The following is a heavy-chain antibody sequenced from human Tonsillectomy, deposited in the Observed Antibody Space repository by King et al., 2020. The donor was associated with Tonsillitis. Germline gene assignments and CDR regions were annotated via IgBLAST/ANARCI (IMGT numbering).Heavy chain of an antibody. Sequence: QLVQSGAEVKKPGASVKVSCKASGYTFTGYYMHWVRQAPGQGLEWMGWINPNSGGTNYAQKVKGRVTMTRDTSISPAYIELSRLRSDDTAVYYCARAGGYSSPFDYWGQGTLVTVSS. V-gene: IGHV1-2*02. D-gene: IGHD6-13*01. J-gene: IGHJ4*02. CDR2: INPNSGGT. CDR1: GYTFTGYY. CDR3: ARAGGYSSPFDY.